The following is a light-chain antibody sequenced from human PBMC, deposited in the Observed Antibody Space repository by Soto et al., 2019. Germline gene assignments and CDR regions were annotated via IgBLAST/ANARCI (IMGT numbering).Light chain of an antibody. J-gene: IGKJ3*01. V-gene: IGKV3-11*01. CDR2: DAF. Sequence: EIVLTQSPATLSLSPGERATLSCRASRSVRSYLAWYQQKPGQTPRLLIYDAFNRATGIPARFSGSGSGTDFTLTISSLEPEDLAVYYCQQRGNWPQTFGPGTKVDI. CDR1: RSVRSY. CDR3: QQRGNWPQT.